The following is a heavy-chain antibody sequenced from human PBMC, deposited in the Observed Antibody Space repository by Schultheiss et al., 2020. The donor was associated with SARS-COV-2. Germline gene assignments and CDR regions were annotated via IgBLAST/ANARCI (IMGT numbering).Heavy chain of an antibody. J-gene: IGHJ4*02. Sequence: GGSLRLSCAASGFTFSSYWMSWVRQAPGKGLEWVANIKQDGSEKYYVDSVKGRFTISRDNAKNSLYLQMNSLRAEDTAVYYCAIIATTVTTDYWGQGTLVTVSS. V-gene: IGHV3-7*03. CDR2: IKQDGSEK. D-gene: IGHD4-11*01. CDR1: GFTFSSYW. CDR3: AIIATTVTTDY.